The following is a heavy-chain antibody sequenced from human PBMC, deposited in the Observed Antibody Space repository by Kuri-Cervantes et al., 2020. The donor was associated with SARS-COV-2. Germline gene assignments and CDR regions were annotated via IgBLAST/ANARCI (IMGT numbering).Heavy chain of an antibody. CDR1: GVTFSDYY. D-gene: IGHD3-10*01. CDR3: AREFLWFGELYYYYGMDV. CDR2: ISSSGSTI. Sequence: GESLKISCAASGVTFSDYYMSWIRQAPGKGLEWVSYISSSGSTIYYADSVKGRFTISRDNAKNSLYLQMNSLRAEDTAVYYCAREFLWFGELYYYYGMDVWGQGTTVTVSS. V-gene: IGHV3-11*01. J-gene: IGHJ6*02.